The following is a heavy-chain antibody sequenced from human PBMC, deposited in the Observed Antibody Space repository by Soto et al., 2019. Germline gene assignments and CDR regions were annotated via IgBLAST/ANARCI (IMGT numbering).Heavy chain of an antibody. Sequence: GGSLRLSCAASGFTLSSYDMHWVRQATGKGLEWVSAIGTAGDPYYPGSVKGRFTISRENAKNSLYLQMNSLRAGDTAVYYCARARNGGYGYYYYGMDVWGQGTTVTVSS. CDR2: IGTAGDP. D-gene: IGHD5-12*01. CDR3: ARARNGGYGYYYYGMDV. V-gene: IGHV3-13*05. J-gene: IGHJ6*02. CDR1: GFTLSSYD.